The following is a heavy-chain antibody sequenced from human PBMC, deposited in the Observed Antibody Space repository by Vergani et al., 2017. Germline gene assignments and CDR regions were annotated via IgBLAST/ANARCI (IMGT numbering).Heavy chain of an antibody. D-gene: IGHD3-22*01. CDR1: GGTFSSYT. J-gene: IGHJ6*02. CDR2: IIPILGIA. Sequence: QVQLVQSGAEVKKPGSSVKVSCKASGGTFSSYTISWVRQAPGQGLEWMGRIIPILGIANYAQKFQGRVTITADKSTSTAYMELSSLRSEDTAVYYCAIDGLYDSSGADYYYGMDVWGQGTTVTVSS. V-gene: IGHV1-69*08. CDR3: AIDGLYDSSGADYYYGMDV.